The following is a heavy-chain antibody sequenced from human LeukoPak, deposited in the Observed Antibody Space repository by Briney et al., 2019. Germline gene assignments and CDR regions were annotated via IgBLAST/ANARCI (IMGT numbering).Heavy chain of an antibody. J-gene: IGHJ4*02. Sequence: GGSLRLSCAASGFTFTSYSMNWVRQAPGKGLEWVSTISGGGGSTYYVDSVKGRFTISRDNSKNTLYLQMNSLRAEDTAVYYCAKCRAAEIAAAANYWGQGTLVTVSS. D-gene: IGHD6-13*01. V-gene: IGHV3-23*01. CDR3: AKCRAAEIAAAANY. CDR2: ISGGGGST. CDR1: GFTFTSYS.